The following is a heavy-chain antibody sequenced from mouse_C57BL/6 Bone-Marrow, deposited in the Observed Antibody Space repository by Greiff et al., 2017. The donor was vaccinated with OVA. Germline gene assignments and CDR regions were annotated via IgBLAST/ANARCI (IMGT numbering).Heavy chain of an antibody. V-gene: IGHV5-4*03. CDR2: ISDGGSYT. CDR3: ARYYTWFAY. Sequence: EVMLVESGGGLVKPGGSLKLSCAASGFTFSSYAMSWVRQTPEKRLEWVATISDGGSYTYYPDNVKGRFTISRDNAKNNLYLQMSHLKSEDTAMYYCARYYTWFAYWGQGTLVTVSA. D-gene: IGHD2-12*01. CDR1: GFTFSSYA. J-gene: IGHJ3*01.